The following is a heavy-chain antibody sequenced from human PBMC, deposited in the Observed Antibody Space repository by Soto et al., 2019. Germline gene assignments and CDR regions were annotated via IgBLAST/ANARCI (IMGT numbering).Heavy chain of an antibody. J-gene: IGHJ4*01. V-gene: IGHV3-23*01. CDR2: ISDSGAT. CDR3: AKGFGGAQFTTNNRLFYFYL. CDR1: GFTFNHYA. D-gene: IGHD3-9*01. Sequence: EVQLLQSGGVLVQPGGSMRLSCAASGFTFNHYAMNWVRQAPGKGLEWVSTISDSGATYYADSVKGRFTISRDNSKDTLYLPMDSLKGEDTAVYFCAKGFGGAQFTTNNRLFYFYLWGQGSPVTVSS.